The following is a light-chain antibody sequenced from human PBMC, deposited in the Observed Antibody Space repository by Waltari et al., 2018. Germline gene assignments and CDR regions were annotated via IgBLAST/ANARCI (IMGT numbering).Light chain of an antibody. J-gene: IGKJ4*01. CDR2: DAS. Sequence: IVLTQSPATLSLSPGERATLSCRASQSVNNYLAWYQQTPGQAPRLLIYDASNRATGIPARFSGSWSGTVFTLTISSLEPEDFAVYYCQHHSKWPLTFGGGTKVEIK. CDR3: QHHSKWPLT. CDR1: QSVNNY. V-gene: IGKV3-11*01.